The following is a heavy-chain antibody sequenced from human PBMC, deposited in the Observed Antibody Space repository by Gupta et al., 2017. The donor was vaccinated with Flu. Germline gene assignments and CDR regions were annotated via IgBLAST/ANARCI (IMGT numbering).Heavy chain of an antibody. V-gene: IGHV4-34*01. CDR3: ARGTYSSSWSSNFDF. Sequence: RQTPGKGLEWIGEINRSGSTKYNPYLKSRVTISIDTSKNQFYLILTSVTVADTGVYYCARGTYSSSWSSNFDFWGQGTLVTVSS. CDR2: INRSGST. D-gene: IGHD6-13*01. J-gene: IGHJ4*02.